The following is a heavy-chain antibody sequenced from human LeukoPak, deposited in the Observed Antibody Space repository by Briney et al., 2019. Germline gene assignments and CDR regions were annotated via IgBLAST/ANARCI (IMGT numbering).Heavy chain of an antibody. CDR1: GFTVSSNY. CDR3: ARSRDSGSYYHYYFDY. D-gene: IGHD3-10*01. CDR2: IYSGGST. V-gene: IGHV3-53*01. J-gene: IGHJ4*02. Sequence: GGSLRLSCAASGFTVSSNYMSWVRQAPGKGLEWVSVIYSGGSTYYADSVKGRFTISRDNSKNALYLQMNSLRAEDTAVYYCARSRDSGSYYHYYFDYWGQGTLVTVSS.